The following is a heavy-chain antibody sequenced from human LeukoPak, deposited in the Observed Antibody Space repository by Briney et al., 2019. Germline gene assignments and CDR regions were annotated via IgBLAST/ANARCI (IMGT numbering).Heavy chain of an antibody. D-gene: IGHD2-2*01. V-gene: IGHV1-2*02. CDR1: GYTFTGYY. CDR3: ARDWGDPAAIDAFDI. Sequence: GASVKVSCKASGYTFTGYYMHWVRQAAGQGREWMGWINPNSGGTNYAQKFQGRVTMTRDTSTSTVYMELSSLRSEDTAVYYCARDWGDPAAIDAFDIWGQGTMVTVSS. CDR2: INPNSGGT. J-gene: IGHJ3*02.